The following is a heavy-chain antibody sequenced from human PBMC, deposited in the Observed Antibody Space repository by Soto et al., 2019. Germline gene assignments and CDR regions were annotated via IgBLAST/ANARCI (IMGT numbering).Heavy chain of an antibody. CDR2: IYYSGTT. D-gene: IGHD3-9*01. Sequence: SETLSLTCTVPGGPLSSGSYYWSWIRQSPGQGLEWIGYIYYSGTTKYNPSLKSRVSISVDTSKNQFSLRLTSLSAADTAVYYCARAAVPYFCLLSSFHLWGQGTLVTVSS. J-gene: IGHJ5*02. CDR1: GGPLSSGSYY. V-gene: IGHV4-61*01. CDR3: ARAAVPYFCLLSSFHL.